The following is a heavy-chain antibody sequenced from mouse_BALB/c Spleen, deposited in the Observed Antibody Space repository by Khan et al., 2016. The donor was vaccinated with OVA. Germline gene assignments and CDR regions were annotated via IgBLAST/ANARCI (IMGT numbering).Heavy chain of an antibody. D-gene: IGHD1-1*01. J-gene: IGHJ2*01. Sequence: EVQLQESGPGLVKPSQSLSLTCTVTGYSITNNYAWNWIRQFPGNKLEWMGYISYSGSTNYNPSLTSRISITRDTSKNQFFLQLNSVTTEDTATYYSAREYYDGYYFDYWGQGTTLTVSS. CDR3: AREYYDGYYFDY. CDR1: GYSITNNYA. V-gene: IGHV3-2*02. CDR2: ISYSGST.